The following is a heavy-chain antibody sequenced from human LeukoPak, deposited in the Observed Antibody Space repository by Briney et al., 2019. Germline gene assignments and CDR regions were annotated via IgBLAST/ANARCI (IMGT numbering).Heavy chain of an antibody. Sequence: PSETLPLTCAVYGGSFSGYYWSWIRQPPGKGLEWIGEINHSGSTNYNPSLKSRVTISVDTSKNQFSLKLSSVTAADTAVYYCARGLITMVRGAWGNWFDPWGQGTLVTVSS. J-gene: IGHJ5*02. CDR2: INHSGST. V-gene: IGHV4-34*01. CDR3: ARGLITMVRGAWGNWFDP. D-gene: IGHD3-10*01. CDR1: GGSFSGYY.